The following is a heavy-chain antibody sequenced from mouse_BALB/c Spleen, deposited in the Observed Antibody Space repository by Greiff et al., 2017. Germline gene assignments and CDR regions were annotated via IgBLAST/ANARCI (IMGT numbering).Heavy chain of an antibody. J-gene: IGHJ4*01. D-gene: IGHD3-2*02. V-gene: IGHV5-12-1*01. Sequence: EVKVVESGGGLVKPGGSLKLSCAASGFAFSSYDMSWVRQTPEKRLEWVAYISSGGGSTYYPDTVKGRFTISRDNAKNTLYLQMSSLKSEDTAMYYCARDQGDYWGQGTSVTVSS. CDR1: GFAFSSYD. CDR2: ISSGGGST. CDR3: ARDQGDY.